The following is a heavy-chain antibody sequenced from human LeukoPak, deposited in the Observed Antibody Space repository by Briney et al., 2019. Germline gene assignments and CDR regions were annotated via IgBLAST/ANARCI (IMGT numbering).Heavy chain of an antibody. CDR2: INHSGST. CDR3: ARPPHY. Sequence: PSETLSLTCAVYGGSFSGYYWSWIRQPPGKGLEWIGEINHSGSTNYNPSRKSRVTISVDTSKNQFSLKLSSVTAADTAVYYCARPPHYWGQGTLVTVSS. J-gene: IGHJ4*02. V-gene: IGHV4-34*01. CDR1: GGSFSGYY.